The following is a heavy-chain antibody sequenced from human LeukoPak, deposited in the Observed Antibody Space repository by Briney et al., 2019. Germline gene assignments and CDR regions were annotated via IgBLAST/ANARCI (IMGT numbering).Heavy chain of an antibody. J-gene: IGHJ5*02. CDR1: SGSFSAYY. CDR3: ARHNLKVRMLWFDP. D-gene: IGHD2-15*01. Sequence: SETLSLTCAVYSGSFSAYYWSWIRQPPGKGLEWIGEINHSGSTNYNPSLKSRVTISVDTSKSQFSLKLTSVTAAGTAVYYCARHNLKVRMLWFDPWGQGTLVTVSS. CDR2: INHSGST. V-gene: IGHV4-34*01.